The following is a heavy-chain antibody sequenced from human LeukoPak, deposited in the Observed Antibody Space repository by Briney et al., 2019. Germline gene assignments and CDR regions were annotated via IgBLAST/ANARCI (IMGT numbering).Heavy chain of an antibody. J-gene: IGHJ4*02. CDR2: IKPDGSQR. CDR3: TRSSAGFDY. V-gene: IGHV3-7*01. D-gene: IGHD6-25*01. CDR1: GFTFSSSW. Sequence: GGSLRLPCAASGFTFSSSWMSWVRQAPGKGLEWVANIKPDGSQRYYVDSVKGRFTISRDNAENSVHLQMNSLRAEDTAIYFCTRSSAGFDYWGQGILVTVSS.